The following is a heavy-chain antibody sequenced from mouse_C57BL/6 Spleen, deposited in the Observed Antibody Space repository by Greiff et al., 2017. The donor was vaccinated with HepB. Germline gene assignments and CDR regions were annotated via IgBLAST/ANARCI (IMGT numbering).Heavy chain of an antibody. J-gene: IGHJ2*01. Sequence: QVQLKESGAELVKPGASVKISCKASGYAFSSYWMNWVKQRPGKGLEWIGQIYPGDGDTNYNGKFKGKATLTADKSSSTAYMQLSSLTSEDSAVYFCARGLGYARYFDYWGQGTTLTVSS. D-gene: IGHD2-2*01. CDR2: IYPGDGDT. V-gene: IGHV1-80*01. CDR3: ARGLGYARYFDY. CDR1: GYAFSSYW.